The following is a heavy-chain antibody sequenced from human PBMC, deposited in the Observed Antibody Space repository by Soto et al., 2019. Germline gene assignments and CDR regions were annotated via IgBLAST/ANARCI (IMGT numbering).Heavy chain of an antibody. D-gene: IGHD6-13*01. V-gene: IGHV3-33*01. J-gene: IGHJ4*02. Sequence: QVQLVESGGGVVQPGRSLRLSCAASGFTFSSYGMHWVRQAPGKGLEWVAVIWYDGSNKYYADSVKGRFTISRDNSKNTLYLQINSLRAEDTAVYYCARGCPYSSSWFCHFDYWGQGTLVTVSS. CDR3: ARGCPYSSSWFCHFDY. CDR2: IWYDGSNK. CDR1: GFTFSSYG.